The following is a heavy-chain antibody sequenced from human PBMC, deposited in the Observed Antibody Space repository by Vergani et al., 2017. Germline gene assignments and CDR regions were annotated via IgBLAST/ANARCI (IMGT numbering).Heavy chain of an antibody. CDR3: ARVGSPGIFDY. D-gene: IGHD1-14*01. J-gene: IGHJ4*02. Sequence: QLQLQESGPGLVKPSETLSLTCTVSGGSISSSSYYWGWIRQPPGKGLEWIGSIYYSGSTYYNPSLKSRVTISVDTSKNQFSLKLSSVTAADTAVYYCARVGSPGIFDYWGQGTLVTVSS. CDR1: GGSISSSSYY. V-gene: IGHV4-39*01. CDR2: IYYSGST.